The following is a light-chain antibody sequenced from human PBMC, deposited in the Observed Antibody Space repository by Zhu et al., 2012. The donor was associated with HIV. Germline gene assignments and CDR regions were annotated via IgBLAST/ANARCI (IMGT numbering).Light chain of an antibody. CDR1: QTVGQY. V-gene: IGKV1-39*01. CDR3: LQSYTIPYT. Sequence: DIQMTQSPSSLSASVGDRVTITCRASQTVGQYLHWYQQKPGKAPKPLIYATSNLESGVPSRFSGSGFATDFTLTITSLQPEDSAIYYCLQSYTIPYTFGSGDQPGDQT. J-gene: IGKJ2*01. CDR2: ATS.